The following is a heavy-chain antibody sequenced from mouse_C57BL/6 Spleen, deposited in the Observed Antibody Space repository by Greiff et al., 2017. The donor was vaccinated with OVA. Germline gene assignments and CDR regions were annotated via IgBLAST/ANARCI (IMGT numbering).Heavy chain of an antibody. Sequence: VQLQESGAELVRPGASVTLSCKASGYTFTDYEMHWVKQTPVHGLEWIGAIDPETGGTAYNQKFKGKAILTADKSSSTAYMELRSLTSEDSAVYYCTRVGYFDVWGTGTTVTVSS. CDR2: IDPETGGT. J-gene: IGHJ1*03. CDR1: GYTFTDYE. V-gene: IGHV1-15*01. CDR3: TRVGYFDV.